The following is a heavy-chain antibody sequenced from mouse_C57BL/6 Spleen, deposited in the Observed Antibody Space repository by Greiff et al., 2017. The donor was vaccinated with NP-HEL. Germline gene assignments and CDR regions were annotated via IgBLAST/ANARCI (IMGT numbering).Heavy chain of an antibody. J-gene: IGHJ4*01. CDR2: INPSSGYT. D-gene: IGHD1-1*01. CDR3: ARFTYGSSPLYAMDY. V-gene: IGHV1-4*01. CDR1: GYTFTSYT. Sequence: QVQLQQSGAELARPGASVKMSCKASGYTFTSYTMHWVKQRPGQGLEWIGYINPSSGYTKYNQKFKDKATLTADKSSSTAYMQLSSLTSEDSAVYYCARFTYGSSPLYAMDYWGQGTSVTVAS.